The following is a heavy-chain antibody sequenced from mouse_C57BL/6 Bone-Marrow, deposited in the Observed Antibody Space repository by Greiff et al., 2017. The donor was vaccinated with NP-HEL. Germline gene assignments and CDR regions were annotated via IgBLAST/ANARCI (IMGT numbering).Heavy chain of an antibody. D-gene: IGHD2-2*01. V-gene: IGHV5-17*01. J-gene: IGHJ4*01. CDR1: GFTFSDYG. CDR2: ISSGSSTI. CDR3: ARGGGYDEDYYAMDY. Sequence: EVQGVESGGGLVKPGGSLKLSCAASGFTFSDYGMHWVRQAPEKGLEWVAYISSGSSTIYYADTVKGRFTISRDNAKNTLFLQMTSLRSEDTAMYYCARGGGYDEDYYAMDYWGQGTSVTVSS.